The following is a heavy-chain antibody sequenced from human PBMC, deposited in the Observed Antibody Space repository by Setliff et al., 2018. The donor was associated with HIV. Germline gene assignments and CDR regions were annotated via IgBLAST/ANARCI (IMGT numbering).Heavy chain of an antibody. CDR1: GASISSHNYY. V-gene: IGHV4-39*01. CDR3: TIPASSLAPN. Sequence: LSLTCTVSGASISSHNYYWGWIRQSPGKGLEWIASIRSSGDTYYNPSLQSRVIISVDTSNNQISLKLTSVTAADTAVYYCTIPASSLAPNWGRGTQVTVS. CDR2: IRSSGDT. J-gene: IGHJ4*02.